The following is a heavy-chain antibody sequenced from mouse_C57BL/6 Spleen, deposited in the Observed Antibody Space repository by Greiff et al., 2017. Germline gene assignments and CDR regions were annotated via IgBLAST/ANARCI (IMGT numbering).Heavy chain of an antibody. J-gene: IGHJ4*01. D-gene: IGHD4-1*01. CDR1: GFTFSSYA. V-gene: IGHV5-4*03. Sequence: EVMLVESGGGLVKPGGSLKLSCAASGFTFSSYAMSWVRQTPEKRLEWVATISDGGSYTYYPDNVKGRFTISRDNAKNNLYLQMSHLKSEDTAMYYCARAGDYAMDYWGQGTSGTVSS. CDR2: ISDGGSYT. CDR3: ARAGDYAMDY.